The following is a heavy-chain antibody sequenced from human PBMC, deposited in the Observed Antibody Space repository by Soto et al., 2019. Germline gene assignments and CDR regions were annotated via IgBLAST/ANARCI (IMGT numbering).Heavy chain of an antibody. CDR3: ARGRLLIQLWFDPLEH. D-gene: IGHD5-18*01. V-gene: IGHV3-23*01. CDR1: GFTFSSYA. Sequence: GGSLRLSCAASGFTFSSYAMTWVRQAPGKGLEWVSAISGRGDSTYYADSVKGRFTISRDQSKNTLYLQMHSLRAEDTAVYFCARGRLLIQLWFDPLEHWGQGTQVTVSS. CDR2: ISGRGDST. J-gene: IGHJ4*02.